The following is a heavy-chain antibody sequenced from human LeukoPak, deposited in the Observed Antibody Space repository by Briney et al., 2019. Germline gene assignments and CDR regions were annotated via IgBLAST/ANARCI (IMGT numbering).Heavy chain of an antibody. Sequence: ASVKVSWKASGYTFTGYYMHWVRQAPGQGLEWMGWINPNSGGTNYAQKFQGRVTMTRDTSISTAYMELSRLRSDDTAVYYCARDPGQWLVPDYYYYGMDVWGQGTTVTVSS. CDR1: GYTFTGYY. CDR2: INPNSGGT. CDR3: ARDPGQWLVPDYYYYGMDV. V-gene: IGHV1-2*02. D-gene: IGHD6-19*01. J-gene: IGHJ6*02.